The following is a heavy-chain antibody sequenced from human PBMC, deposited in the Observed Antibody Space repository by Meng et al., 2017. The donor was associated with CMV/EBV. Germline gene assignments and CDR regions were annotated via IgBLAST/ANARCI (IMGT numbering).Heavy chain of an antibody. J-gene: IGHJ5*02. D-gene: IGHD1-26*01. CDR1: GGSFSGYY. CDR2: SNHSGST. Sequence: QVQLQQGGAGLLKPSETLSLTCAVYGGSFSGYYWSWIRQPPGKGLEWIGESNHSGSTNYTPSLKSRVTISVDTSKNQFSLKLSSVTAADTAVYYCARGVGGWFDPWGQGTLGTVSS. V-gene: IGHV4-34*01. CDR3: ARGVGGWFDP.